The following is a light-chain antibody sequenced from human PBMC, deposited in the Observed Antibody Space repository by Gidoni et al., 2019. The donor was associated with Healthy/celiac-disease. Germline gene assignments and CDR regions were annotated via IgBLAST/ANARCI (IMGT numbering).Light chain of an antibody. CDR3: QQYGSSPPWT. CDR2: GAS. J-gene: IGKJ1*01. Sequence: EIELTQSPGTLSLSPGERATLSCRASQSVSSSYLAWYQQKPGQAPRLLIYGASSRATGIPDRFSGSGSGTDFTLTISSLQPEDFAVYYCQQYGSSPPWTFGQXTKVEIK. V-gene: IGKV3-20*01. CDR1: QSVSSSY.